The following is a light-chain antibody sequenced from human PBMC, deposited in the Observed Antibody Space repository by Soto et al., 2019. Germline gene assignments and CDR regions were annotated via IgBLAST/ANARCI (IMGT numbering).Light chain of an antibody. CDR3: QQRNSWPPIT. Sequence: EIVLTQSPVTLSLSPGEGATLSCRASQSVKTYLAWYQVKPGQAPRLLIYDASSRASGVPARFSGSGSGTDFTLTISSLEPEDFALYYCQQRNSWPPITFGQGTRLEI. CDR2: DAS. V-gene: IGKV3-11*01. CDR1: QSVKTY. J-gene: IGKJ5*01.